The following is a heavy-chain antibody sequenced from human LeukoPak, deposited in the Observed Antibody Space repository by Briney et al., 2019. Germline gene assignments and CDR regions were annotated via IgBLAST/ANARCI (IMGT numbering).Heavy chain of an antibody. CDR2: INWNGGST. Sequence: GGSLRLSCAASGFPFDDYGMSWVRQAPGKGLEWVSGINWNGGSTGYADSVKGRFTISRDNAKNSLYLQMNSLRAEDTALYHCARVRYSGYDRLGDAFDIWGQGTMVTVSS. CDR3: ARVRYSGYDRLGDAFDI. V-gene: IGHV3-20*01. D-gene: IGHD5-12*01. J-gene: IGHJ3*02. CDR1: GFPFDDYG.